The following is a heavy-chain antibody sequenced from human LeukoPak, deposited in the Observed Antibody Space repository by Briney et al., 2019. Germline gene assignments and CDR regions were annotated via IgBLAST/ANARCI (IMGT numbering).Heavy chain of an antibody. D-gene: IGHD6-25*01. J-gene: IGHJ4*02. CDR3: AKLKSGSRYFDY. CDR2: IYPDDSDT. CDR1: GYSFTSYW. V-gene: IGHV5-51*01. Sequence: GESLKISCKGSGYSFTSYWIGWVRQMPGKGLEWMGIIYPDDSDTRYSPSFQGQVTISADKSSSTAYLQWRSLRASDTAMYYCAKLKSGSRYFDYWGLGTQVTASS.